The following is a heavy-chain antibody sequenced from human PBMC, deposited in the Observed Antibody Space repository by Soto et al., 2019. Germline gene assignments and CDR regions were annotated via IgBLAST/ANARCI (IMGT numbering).Heavy chain of an antibody. CDR2: IIPIFGTA. D-gene: IGHD3-10*01. J-gene: IGHJ4*02. CDR3: AREVWFGELSYFDY. CDR1: GGTFSSYA. V-gene: IGHV1-69*06. Sequence: SVKVSCKASGGTFSSYAISWVRQAPGQGLEWMGGIIPIFGTANYGQKVQGRVTITADKSTSTAYMELSSLRSEDTAVYYCAREVWFGELSYFDYWGQGTLVTVSS.